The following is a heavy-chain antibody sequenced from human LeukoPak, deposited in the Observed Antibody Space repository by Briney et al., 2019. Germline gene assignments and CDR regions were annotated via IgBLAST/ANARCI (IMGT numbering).Heavy chain of an antibody. CDR3: ARATTVTTSFDY. V-gene: IGHV4-30-4*01. D-gene: IGHD4-17*01. Sequence: SQTLSLTCTVSGGSISSGDYYWSWIRQPPGKGLEWIGYIYYSGSTYYNPSLKSRVTISVDTSRNQFSLKLSSVTAADTAVYYCARATTVTTSFDYWGQGTLVNVSS. CDR1: GGSISSGDYY. J-gene: IGHJ4*02. CDR2: IYYSGST.